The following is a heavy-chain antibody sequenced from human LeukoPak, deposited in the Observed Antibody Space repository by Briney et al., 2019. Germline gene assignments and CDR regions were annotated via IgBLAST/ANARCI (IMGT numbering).Heavy chain of an antibody. CDR2: INHSGST. D-gene: IGHD6-6*01. V-gene: IGHV4-34*01. Sequence: SETLSLTCAVYGGSFSGYYWSWIRQPPGKGLEWIGEINHSGSTNYNPSLKSRVTISVDTSKNQFSLKLSSVTAADTAVYYCARAIAALLKYFQHWGQGTLVTVSS. CDR3: ARAIAALLKYFQH. CDR1: GGSFSGYY. J-gene: IGHJ1*01.